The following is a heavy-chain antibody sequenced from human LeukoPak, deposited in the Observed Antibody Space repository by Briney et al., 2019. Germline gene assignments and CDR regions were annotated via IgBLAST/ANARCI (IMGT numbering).Heavy chain of an antibody. CDR1: GFTFSSYP. CDR3: AKGAGYYYDY. J-gene: IGHJ4*02. V-gene: IGHV3-23*01. D-gene: IGHD3-22*01. CDR2: VSDSGGST. Sequence: PGGSLRLSCAASGFTFSSYPMRWVRQAPGKGLEWVSSVSDSGGSTVYADSVKGRFTISRDNSKNMLYLQMNSLRAEVTALYYCAKGAGYYYDYWGQGTLVTVSS.